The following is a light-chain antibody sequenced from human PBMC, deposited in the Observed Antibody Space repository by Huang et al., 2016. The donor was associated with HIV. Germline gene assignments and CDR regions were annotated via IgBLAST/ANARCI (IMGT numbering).Light chain of an antibody. CDR3: QQRSNWPLT. V-gene: IGKV3-11*01. Sequence: EIVLTQSPATLSLSPGERATLSCRASQSISSYLAWYQQKPGQAPRLLIYEAANRATGIPARCSGSGSGTDFTLTISSLEPEDFVVYYCQQRSNWPLTFGGGTKVEIK. CDR1: QSISSY. CDR2: EAA. J-gene: IGKJ4*01.